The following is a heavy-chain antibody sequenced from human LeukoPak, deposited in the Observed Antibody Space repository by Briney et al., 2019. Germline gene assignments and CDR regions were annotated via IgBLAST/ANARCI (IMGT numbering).Heavy chain of an antibody. J-gene: IGHJ4*02. V-gene: IGHV4-31*03. Sequence: SETLSLTCTVSVGSLSSGGYYWSWIRQHPGKGLEWIGYIYYSGSTYYNPSLKSRVTISVDTSKNQFSLKLSSVTAADTAVYYCARVGEAMVRGVISYYFDYWGQGTLVTVSS. CDR1: VGSLSSGGYY. CDR3: ARVGEAMVRGVISYYFDY. D-gene: IGHD3-10*01. CDR2: IYYSGST.